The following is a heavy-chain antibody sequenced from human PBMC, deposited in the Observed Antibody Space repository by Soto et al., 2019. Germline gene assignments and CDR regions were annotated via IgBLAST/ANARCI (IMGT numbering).Heavy chain of an antibody. Sequence: GESLKISCKGSGYSFTFYWIAWVRQMPGKGLEWMGIIYPGDSDTRYSPSFQGQVTISVDKSISTAYLQWSSLKASDTAMYYCARPNYGDSLYYFDYWGPGTLVTVSS. J-gene: IGHJ4*02. CDR2: IYPGDSDT. CDR1: GYSFTFYW. D-gene: IGHD4-17*01. CDR3: ARPNYGDSLYYFDY. V-gene: IGHV5-51*01.